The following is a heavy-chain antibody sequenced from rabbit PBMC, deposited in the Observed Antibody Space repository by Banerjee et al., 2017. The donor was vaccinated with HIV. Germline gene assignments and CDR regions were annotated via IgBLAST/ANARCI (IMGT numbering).Heavy chain of an antibody. CDR2: IYAGSSATT. D-gene: IGHD6-1*01. Sequence: QSLEESGGDLVKPGASLTLTCTASGFSFSSNYWICWVRQAPGKGLELIACIYAGSSATTYYASWVNGRFTISRSTSLNTVDLKMTSLTVADTATYFCGRDRDGDAGYGSLALWGQGTLVTVS. CDR1: GFSFSSNYW. J-gene: IGHJ4*01. CDR3: GRDRDGDAGYGSLAL. V-gene: IGHV1S40*01.